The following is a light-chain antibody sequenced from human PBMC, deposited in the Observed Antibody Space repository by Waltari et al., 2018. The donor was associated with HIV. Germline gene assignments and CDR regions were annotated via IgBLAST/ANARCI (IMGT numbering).Light chain of an antibody. CDR2: EDN. CDR1: TLGDKF. J-gene: IGLJ2*01. V-gene: IGLV3-1*01. Sequence: SYELTQPPSVSVSPGQPASITCSGDTLGDKFACWYLQKPGQSPVLVISEDNKRPSGTPERFSGSNSGNTATLTITGTQAMDEGDYYCQAWDSSIVVFGGGTKLTVL. CDR3: QAWDSSIVV.